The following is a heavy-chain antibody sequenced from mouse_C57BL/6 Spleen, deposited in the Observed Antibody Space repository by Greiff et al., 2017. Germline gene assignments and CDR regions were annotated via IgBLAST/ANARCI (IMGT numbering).Heavy chain of an antibody. CDR2: FYPGSGSI. J-gene: IGHJ2*01. Sequence: VQLQESGAELVKPGASVQLSCKASGYTFTEYTIHWVKQRSGQGLEWIVWFYPGSGSIKYTAKFKDQATGTADKSSSTVDMELSRLTAEDSAVYYCARHEEGYWGQGTTLTVSS. CDR1: GYTFTEYT. CDR3: ARHEEGY. V-gene: IGHV1-62-2*01.